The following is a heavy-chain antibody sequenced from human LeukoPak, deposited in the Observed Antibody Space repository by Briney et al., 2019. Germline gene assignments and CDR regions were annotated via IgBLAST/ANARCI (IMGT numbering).Heavy chain of an antibody. CDR3: ARQALAAAGGKYFQH. D-gene: IGHD6-13*01. CDR2: IWYDGSNK. V-gene: IGHV3-33*01. CDR1: GFPFSSSG. Sequence: GGSLRLSCVQSGFPFSSSGMQWVRQAPGKGLGGGAVIWYDGSNKYYADSVKGRFTISRDNSKNTLYLQMNSLRAEDTAVYYCARQALAAAGGKYFQHWGQGTLVTVSS. J-gene: IGHJ1*01.